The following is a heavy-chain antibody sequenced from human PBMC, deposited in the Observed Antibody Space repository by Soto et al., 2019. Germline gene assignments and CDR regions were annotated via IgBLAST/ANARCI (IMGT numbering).Heavy chain of an antibody. Sequence: SETLSLTCTVSGVSISSGGYYWSWIRQHPGKGLEWIGYIYYSGSTYYNPSLKSRVTISVDTSKNQFSLKLSSVTAADTAVYYCARGLGVVVPAALDPWGQGTLVTVSS. CDR3: ARGLGVVVPAALDP. CDR1: GVSISSGGYY. D-gene: IGHD2-2*01. V-gene: IGHV4-31*03. CDR2: IYYSGST. J-gene: IGHJ5*02.